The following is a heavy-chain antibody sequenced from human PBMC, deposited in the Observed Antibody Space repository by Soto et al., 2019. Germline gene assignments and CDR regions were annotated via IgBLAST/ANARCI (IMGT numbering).Heavy chain of an antibody. Sequence: GASVKVSCKASGYTFTGYYMHWVRQAPGQGLEWMGIINPSGGSTSYAQKFQGRVTMTRDTSTSTVYMELSSLRSEDTAVYYCARDSIVVVTGYYYGMDVWGQGTTVTVSS. J-gene: IGHJ6*02. CDR1: GYTFTGYY. CDR3: ARDSIVVVTGYYYGMDV. CDR2: INPSGGST. D-gene: IGHD2-2*01. V-gene: IGHV1-46*01.